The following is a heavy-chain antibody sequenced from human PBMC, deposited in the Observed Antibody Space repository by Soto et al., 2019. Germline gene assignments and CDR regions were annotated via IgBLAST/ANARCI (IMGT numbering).Heavy chain of an antibody. Sequence: GASVKVSCKASGYTFNSYGISWVRQAPGQGLEWMGWINADNGNTKYSQKFQGRVTITRDTSTSTAYMELSSLRSEDTAVYFCARGSSDWLPYFDYWGQGSLVTVSS. CDR2: INADNGNT. D-gene: IGHD3-9*01. CDR1: GYTFNSYG. CDR3: ARGSSDWLPYFDY. J-gene: IGHJ4*02. V-gene: IGHV1-18*01.